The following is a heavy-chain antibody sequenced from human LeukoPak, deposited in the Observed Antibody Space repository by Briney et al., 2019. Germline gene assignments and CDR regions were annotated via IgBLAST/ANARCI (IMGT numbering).Heavy chain of an antibody. J-gene: IGHJ4*02. CDR3: ARYSSGWYYFDY. Sequence: SETLSLTCAVSGGSISSGGYYWSWIRQPPGKGLEWIGYIYYSGSTNYNPSLKSRVTISVDTSKNQFSLKLSSVTAADTAVYYCARYSSGWYYFDYWGQGTLVTVSS. V-gene: IGHV4-61*08. CDR2: IYYSGST. D-gene: IGHD6-19*01. CDR1: GGSISSGGYY.